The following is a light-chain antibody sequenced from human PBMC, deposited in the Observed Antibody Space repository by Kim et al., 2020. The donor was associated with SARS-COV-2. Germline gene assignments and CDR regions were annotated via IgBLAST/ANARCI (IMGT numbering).Light chain of an antibody. Sequence: PGASAPLSCRASLRVLSNYLAWYRQKPGQSPRLLIYGASNRATGIPDRFSGSGSGTDFTLTIDRLEPEDFAVYYCQQYGISPLYIFGQGTKLEI. CDR3: QQYGISPLYI. CDR1: LRVLSNY. J-gene: IGKJ2*01. CDR2: GAS. V-gene: IGKV3-20*01.